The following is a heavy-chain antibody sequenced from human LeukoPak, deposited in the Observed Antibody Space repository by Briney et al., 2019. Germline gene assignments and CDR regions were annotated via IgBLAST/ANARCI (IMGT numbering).Heavy chain of an antibody. Sequence: PGGSLRLSCAASGFTFSNAWMSRVRQAPGKGLEWVGRIKSKIDGGTTDYAAPVKGRFTISRDDSKNTLYLQMNSLKTEDTAVYYCTTDGGRKSRPYHFDYWGQGTLVTVSS. V-gene: IGHV3-15*01. J-gene: IGHJ4*02. CDR2: IKSKIDGGTT. CDR3: TTDGGRKSRPYHFDY. D-gene: IGHD3-16*01. CDR1: GFTFSNAW.